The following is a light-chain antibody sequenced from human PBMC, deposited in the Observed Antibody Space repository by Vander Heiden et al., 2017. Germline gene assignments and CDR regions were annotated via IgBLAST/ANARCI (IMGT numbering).Light chain of an antibody. V-gene: IGKV1-16*02. CDR2: SVS. J-gene: IGKJ1*01. CDR1: QIINTY. Sequence: EIQMTQSPSSLSASGGDIITIGCGRNQIINTYSAWFQVRPGKAPKCINDSVSNLQSGVPSKFSGGGSGKDITLTSSSLQPEDVATYYCLQNNTYPWTLGQGTKV. CDR3: LQNNTYPWT.